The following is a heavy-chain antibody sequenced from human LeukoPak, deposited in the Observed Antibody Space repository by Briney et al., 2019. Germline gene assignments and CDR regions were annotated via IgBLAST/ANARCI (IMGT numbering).Heavy chain of an antibody. Sequence: PGGSLRLSCAASGFTFSSYAMHWVRQAPGKGLEWVAVISYDGSNKYYADSVKGRFTISRDNSKNTLYLQMNSLRAEDTAVYYCARGREYSSSSYYFDYWGQGTLVTVSS. D-gene: IGHD6-6*01. V-gene: IGHV3-30-3*01. J-gene: IGHJ4*02. CDR2: ISYDGSNK. CDR1: GFTFSSYA. CDR3: ARGREYSSSSYYFDY.